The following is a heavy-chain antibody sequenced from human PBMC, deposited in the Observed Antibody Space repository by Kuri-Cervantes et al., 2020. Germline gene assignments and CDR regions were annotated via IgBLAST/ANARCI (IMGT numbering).Heavy chain of an antibody. CDR3: ARDYDLPGSGSVCSRNWFDP. CDR1: GYTFTSYG. V-gene: IGHV1-2*02. Sequence: SVKVSCKASGYTFTSYGISWVRQAPGQGLEWMGWINANSGGTNYARKFQGRVTMTRDTSISTAYMELSRLRSNDTAVYYCARDYDLPGSGSVCSRNWFDPWGQGTLVTVSS. J-gene: IGHJ5*02. D-gene: IGHD3-10*01. CDR2: INANSGGT.